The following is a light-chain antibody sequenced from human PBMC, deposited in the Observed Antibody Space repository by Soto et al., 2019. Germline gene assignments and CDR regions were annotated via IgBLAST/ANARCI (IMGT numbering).Light chain of an antibody. J-gene: IGKJ3*01. CDR1: RGISSY. CDR2: AAS. Sequence: IQLTQSPSSLSASVGDRVTISCRASRGISSYLAWYQQKPGKAPKLLIYAASTLQSGVPSRFSGSGSGTDVTLTISSLQPEDFATYYCPHVNSYPPTFGPGTKVEIK. CDR3: PHVNSYPPT. V-gene: IGKV1-9*01.